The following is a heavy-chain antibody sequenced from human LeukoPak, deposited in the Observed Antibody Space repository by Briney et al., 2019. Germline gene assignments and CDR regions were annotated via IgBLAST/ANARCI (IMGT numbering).Heavy chain of an antibody. CDR2: INPSGGST. J-gene: IGHJ6*02. V-gene: IGHV1-46*01. Sequence: ASVKVSCKASGYTFTSYYMHWVRQAPGQGLEWMGVINPSGGSTSYAQKFQGRVTMTRDTSTSTVYMELSSLRSEDTAVYYCAREYDYGDYPGYYYYGMDVWGQGTTVTVSS. CDR1: GYTFTSYY. D-gene: IGHD4-17*01. CDR3: AREYDYGDYPGYYYYGMDV.